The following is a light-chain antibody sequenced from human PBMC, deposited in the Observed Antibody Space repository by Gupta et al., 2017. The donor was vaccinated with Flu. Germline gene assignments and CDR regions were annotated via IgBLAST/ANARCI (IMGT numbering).Light chain of an antibody. CDR1: QSISSW. CDR2: KAF. Sequence: DIQMTHSPSTLSASVGDRVTITCRASQSISSWLARYQQLVGKGPKLLIYKAFILESGVPSRFSGSGSGTEFTLTIISLQPDDFATYYCQQYESDSHSFGEGTKLEIK. V-gene: IGKV1-5*03. J-gene: IGKJ2*03. CDR3: QQYESDSHS.